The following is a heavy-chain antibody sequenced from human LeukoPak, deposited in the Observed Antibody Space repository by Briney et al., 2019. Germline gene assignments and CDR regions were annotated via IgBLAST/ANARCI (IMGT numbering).Heavy chain of an antibody. J-gene: IGHJ5*02. CDR1: GGSISSGGYS. CDR3: ARSRQASGLFSS. CDR2: IYHSGST. D-gene: IGHD3-10*01. V-gene: IGHV4-30-2*01. Sequence: SETLSLTCAVSGGSISSGGYSWSWIRQPPGKGLEWIGYIYHSGSTYYNPSLKSRFTISVDRPKNQFFLNVTSLTAADTAVYYCARSRQASGLFSSWGQGTLVVVSS.